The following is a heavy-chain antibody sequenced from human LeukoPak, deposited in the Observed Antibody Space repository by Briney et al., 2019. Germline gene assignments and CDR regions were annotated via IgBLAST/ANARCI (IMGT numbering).Heavy chain of an antibody. V-gene: IGHV4-4*07. CDR3: ARVIYYGSGSYYNDYFDY. CDR2: IYTSGST. CDR1: GGSISSYY. D-gene: IGHD3-10*01. Sequence: SETLSLTCTVSGGSISSYYWSWIRQPAGKGLEWIGRIYTSGSTNYNPSLKSRVTMSVDTSKNQFSLKLSSVTAADTAVYYCARVIYYGSGSYYNDYFDYWGQRTLVTVSS. J-gene: IGHJ4*02.